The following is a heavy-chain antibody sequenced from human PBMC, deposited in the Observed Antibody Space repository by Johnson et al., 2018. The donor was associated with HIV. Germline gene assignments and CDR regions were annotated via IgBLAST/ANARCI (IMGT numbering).Heavy chain of an antibody. V-gene: IGHV3-30*03. Sequence: VQLVESGGGVVQPGRSLRLSCAASGFTFSTYGMHWVRQAPGKGLEWVAVITYDGSNQYYGDSVKGRFTISRDNSKNTLYLQMNSLRAEDTAVYYCARPVSPWSAYDAFDIWGQGTMVTVSS. J-gene: IGHJ3*02. CDR3: ARPVSPWSAYDAFDI. CDR1: GFTFSTYG. CDR2: ITYDGSNQ. D-gene: IGHD2-8*02.